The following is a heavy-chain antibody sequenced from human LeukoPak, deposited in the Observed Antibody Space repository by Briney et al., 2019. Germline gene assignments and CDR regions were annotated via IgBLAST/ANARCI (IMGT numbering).Heavy chain of an antibody. J-gene: IGHJ4*02. CDR2: IYHSAST. D-gene: IGHD6-13*01. CDR1: GDSISSYY. Sequence: SETLSLTSTVSGDSISSYYGSCIRQPPGKGLEWIGYIYHSASTNYNPSLKSRVTISADTSKDQFSLKLASVTAADTAVYYCATGHSRTWYYFDYLRQGTLVAVSS. V-gene: IGHV4-59*01. CDR3: ATGHSRTWYYFDY.